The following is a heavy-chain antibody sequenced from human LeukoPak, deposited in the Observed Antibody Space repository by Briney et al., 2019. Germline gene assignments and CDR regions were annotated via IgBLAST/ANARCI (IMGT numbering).Heavy chain of an antibody. J-gene: IGHJ4*02. CDR2: IWYDGSNK. V-gene: IGHV3-33*01. CDR3: ARDQIGRLGDYYDSSGPYPLDY. D-gene: IGHD3-22*01. Sequence: GGSLRLSCAASGFTFSSYGMHWVRQAPGKGLEWVAVIWYDGSNKYYADSVKSRFTISRDNSKNTLYLQMNSLRAEDTAVYYCARDQIGRLGDYYDSSGPYPLDYWGQGTLVNVSS. CDR1: GFTFSSYG.